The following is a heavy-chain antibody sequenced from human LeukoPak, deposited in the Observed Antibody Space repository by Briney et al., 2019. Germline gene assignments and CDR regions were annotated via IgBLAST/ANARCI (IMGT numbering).Heavy chain of an antibody. J-gene: IGHJ4*02. V-gene: IGHV3-21*01. CDR2: ISSSSSYI. CDR3: ARAHNWKYGSFDF. Sequence: AGGSLRLSCAASGFTFSSYSMNWVRQAPGKGLEWVSCISSSSSYIYYADSVKGRFTISRDNAKNSLYLQMNSLRAEDTAVYYCARAHNWKYGSFDFWGQGTLVTVSS. CDR1: GFTFSSYS. D-gene: IGHD1-7*01.